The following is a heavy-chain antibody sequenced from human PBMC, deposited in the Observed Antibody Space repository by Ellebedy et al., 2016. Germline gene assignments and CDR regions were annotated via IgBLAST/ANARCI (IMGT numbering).Heavy chain of an antibody. V-gene: IGHV3-33*05. D-gene: IGHD3-10*01. J-gene: IGHJ4*02. CDR3: ARDRGGWRYFDS. Sequence: GESLKISXAASGFTFSSYGMHWVRQAPGKGLEWVAVISYDGSNKYYADSVKGRFTISRDNSKNTLYLQMNSLRAEDTAVYYCARDRGGWRYFDSWGQGTLVTVSS. CDR1: GFTFSSYG. CDR2: ISYDGSNK.